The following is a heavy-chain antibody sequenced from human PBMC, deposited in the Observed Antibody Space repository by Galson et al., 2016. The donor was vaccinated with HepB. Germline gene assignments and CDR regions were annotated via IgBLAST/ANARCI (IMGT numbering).Heavy chain of an antibody. J-gene: IGHJ4*02. D-gene: IGHD5-18*01. CDR1: GGSISSGGYY. Sequence: TLSLTCTVSGGSISSGGYYWSWIRQHPGKGLEWIGYIHYSGSTYYNPSLESRVSISVDTSKNQFSLKLSSVTAADTAVYYCARDKNEGRYSYGHFDYWGQGALVTVSS. CDR3: ARDKNEGRYSYGHFDY. V-gene: IGHV4-31*03. CDR2: IHYSGST.